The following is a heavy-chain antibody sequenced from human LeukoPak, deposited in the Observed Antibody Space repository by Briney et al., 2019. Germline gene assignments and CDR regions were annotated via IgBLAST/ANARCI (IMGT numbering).Heavy chain of an antibody. CDR3: AREMPYGDYY. CDR2: INPNSGGT. Sequence: ASVKVSCKASGYTFTSYDINWVRQATGQGLEWMGWINPNSGGTNYAQKFQGRVTMTRDTSISTAYMELSRLRSDDTAVYYCAREMPYGDYYWGQGTLVTVSS. V-gene: IGHV1-2*02. CDR1: GYTFTSYD. J-gene: IGHJ4*02. D-gene: IGHD4-17*01.